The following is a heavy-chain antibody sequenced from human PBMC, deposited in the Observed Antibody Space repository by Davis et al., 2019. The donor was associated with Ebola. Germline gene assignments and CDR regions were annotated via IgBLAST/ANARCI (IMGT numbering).Heavy chain of an antibody. D-gene: IGHD7-27*01. CDR1: GYTFTGYY. J-gene: IGHJ4*02. Sequence: ASVKVSCKASGYTFTGYYMHWVRQAPGQGLEWMGWINPNSGGTNYAQKFQGRVTMTRDTSISTAYMELSRLRSDDTAVYYCARARRSLLGIRDYFDYWGQGTLVTVSS. CDR2: INPNSGGT. CDR3: ARARRSLLGIRDYFDY. V-gene: IGHV1-2*02.